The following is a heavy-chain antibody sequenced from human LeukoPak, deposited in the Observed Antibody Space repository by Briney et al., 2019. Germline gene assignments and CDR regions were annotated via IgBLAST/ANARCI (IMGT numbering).Heavy chain of an antibody. CDR2: INHSGST. Sequence: SESLSLTCAVYGGSFSGYYWSWIRQPPGKGLEWIGEINHSGSTNYNPSLKSRVTISVDTSKNQFSLKLSSVTAAGTAVFFFKKKTPYDILTGSFVSRDFDYWGQGTLVTVSS. V-gene: IGHV4-34*01. CDR1: GGSFSGYY. D-gene: IGHD3-9*01. J-gene: IGHJ4*02. CDR3: KKKTPYDILTGSFVSRDFDY.